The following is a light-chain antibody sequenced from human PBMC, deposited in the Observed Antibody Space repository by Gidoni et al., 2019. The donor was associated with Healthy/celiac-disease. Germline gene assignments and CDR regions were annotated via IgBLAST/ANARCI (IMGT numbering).Light chain of an antibody. CDR1: QDISNY. Sequence: DIQMTQSPSSRSASVGDRVTITCQARQDISNYLNWYQQKPGKAHKLLIYDASNLETGVPSRFSGSVSGTDFTFTISSLQPEVIATYYCQQYANLPLTFGGGTKVEIK. V-gene: IGKV1-33*01. CDR2: DAS. J-gene: IGKJ4*01. CDR3: QQYANLPLT.